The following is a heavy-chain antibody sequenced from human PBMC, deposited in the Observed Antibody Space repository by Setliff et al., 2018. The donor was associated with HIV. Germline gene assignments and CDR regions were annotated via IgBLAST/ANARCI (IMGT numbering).Heavy chain of an antibody. CDR1: GYTLTEVS. CDR3: ARAGHRPRNYYYYYMDV. J-gene: IGHJ6*03. Sequence: ASVKVSCKVSGYTLTEVSMHWVRQAPKKGLEWMGYFDPQDGETVHAQKFQGRVTLTEDTSTDTAYMELRSLRSDDTAVYYCARAGHRPRNYYYYYMDVWGKGTTVTVSS. V-gene: IGHV1-24*01. CDR2: FDPQDGET.